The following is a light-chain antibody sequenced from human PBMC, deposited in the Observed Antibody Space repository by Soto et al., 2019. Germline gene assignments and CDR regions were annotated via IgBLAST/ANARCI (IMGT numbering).Light chain of an antibody. CDR1: QDISNY. J-gene: IGKJ1*01. V-gene: IGKV1-33*01. CDR3: QQYNSYS. Sequence: DIQMTQSPSSLSASVGDRVTITCQASQDISNYLNWYQQKPGKATKLLNYDASNLETGVRLRFSGSGSGTDFTFTISSLQAEDIATYYCQQYNSYSFGQGTKVDIK. CDR2: DAS.